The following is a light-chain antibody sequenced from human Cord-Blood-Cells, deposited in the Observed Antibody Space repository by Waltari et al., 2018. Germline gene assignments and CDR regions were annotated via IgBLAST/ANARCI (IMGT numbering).Light chain of an antibody. CDR3: QQYNNWYT. V-gene: IGKV3-15*01. CDR1: QSVSSN. J-gene: IGKJ2*01. Sequence: EIVMPQSPATLSVSPGDRATLSCRASQSVSSNLAWYQQKPGQAPRLLIYGASTRATGIPARFSGSGSGTECTLTISSLQSEDFAVYYCQQYNNWYTFGQGTKLEIK. CDR2: GAS.